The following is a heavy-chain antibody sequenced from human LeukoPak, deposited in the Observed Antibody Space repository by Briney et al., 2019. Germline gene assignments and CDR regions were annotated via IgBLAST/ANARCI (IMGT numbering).Heavy chain of an antibody. D-gene: IGHD3-10*01. Sequence: PGGSLRLSCAASGFTFSSYAMSWVRQAPGKGLEWVSAISGRGGSTYYADSVKGRFTISRDNSKNTLYLQMNSLRAEDTAVYYCAKEVMGYGSGSYYNVWGQGTLVTVSS. J-gene: IGHJ4*02. CDR1: GFTFSSYA. CDR2: ISGRGGST. V-gene: IGHV3-23*01. CDR3: AKEVMGYGSGSYYNV.